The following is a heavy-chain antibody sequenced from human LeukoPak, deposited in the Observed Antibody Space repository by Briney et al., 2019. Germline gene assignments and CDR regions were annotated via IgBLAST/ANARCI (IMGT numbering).Heavy chain of an antibody. CDR1: GGSFSGYY. Sequence: SETLSLTCAVYGGSFSGYYWSWIRQPPGKGLEWIGEINHSGSTNYNPSLKSRVTISVDTSKNQFSLKLSSVTAADTAVYYCARGNDIVVVPTTYREFDPWGQGTLVTVSS. J-gene: IGHJ5*02. V-gene: IGHV4-34*01. D-gene: IGHD2-2*01. CDR2: INHSGST. CDR3: ARGNDIVVVPTTYREFDP.